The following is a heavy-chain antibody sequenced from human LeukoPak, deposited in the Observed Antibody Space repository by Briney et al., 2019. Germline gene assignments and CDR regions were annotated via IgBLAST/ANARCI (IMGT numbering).Heavy chain of an antibody. CDR3: ARAGVLWFGELLYPYYFDY. CDR2: IIPIFGTA. V-gene: IGHV1-69*01. D-gene: IGHD3-10*01. Sequence: SVKVSCKASGGTFSSYAISWVRQAPGQGLEWMGGIIPIFGTANYAQKFQGRVTITADESTSTAYMGLSSLRSEDTAVYYCARAGVLWFGELLYPYYFDYWGQGTLVTVSS. J-gene: IGHJ4*02. CDR1: GGTFSSYA.